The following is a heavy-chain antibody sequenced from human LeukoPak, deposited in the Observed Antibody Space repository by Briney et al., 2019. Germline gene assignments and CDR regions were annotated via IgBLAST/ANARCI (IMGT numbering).Heavy chain of an antibody. Sequence: GGSLRLSCAASGFTFSSYDMHWVRQATGKGLEWVSAIGTAGDTYYPGSVKGRFTISRENAKNSLYLQMNSLRAGGTAVYYCARGGIAQDAFDIWGQGTMVTVSS. J-gene: IGHJ3*02. V-gene: IGHV3-13*04. CDR3: ARGGIAQDAFDI. CDR1: GFTFSSYD. D-gene: IGHD6-13*01. CDR2: IGTAGDT.